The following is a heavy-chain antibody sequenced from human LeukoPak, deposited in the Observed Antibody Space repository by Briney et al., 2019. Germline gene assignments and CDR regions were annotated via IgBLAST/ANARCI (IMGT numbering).Heavy chain of an antibody. Sequence: SETLSLTCAVSGYSISSGDFWAWIRQPPGKGLEWIGSISHSGSSYSKPSLKSRVIISVDTSNNQFSLKLTSVTAADTPTYYCARDGYYYDDSFEYWGQGIRVAVSS. CDR1: GYSISSGDF. V-gene: IGHV4-38-2*02. CDR3: ARDGYYYDDSFEY. J-gene: IGHJ4*02. D-gene: IGHD3-22*01. CDR2: ISHSGSS.